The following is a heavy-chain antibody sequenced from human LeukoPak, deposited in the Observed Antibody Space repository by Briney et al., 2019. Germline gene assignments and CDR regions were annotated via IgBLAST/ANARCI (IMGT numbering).Heavy chain of an antibody. D-gene: IGHD1-26*01. Sequence: SETLSLTCTVSGGSISSYYWSWIRQPPGKGLEWIGYIYYSGSTNYNPSLKSRVTISVDTSKNQFSLKLSSVTAADTAVYYCARVSGSYDYWGRGTLVTVSS. J-gene: IGHJ4*02. V-gene: IGHV4-59*01. CDR2: IYYSGST. CDR3: ARVSGSYDY. CDR1: GGSISSYY.